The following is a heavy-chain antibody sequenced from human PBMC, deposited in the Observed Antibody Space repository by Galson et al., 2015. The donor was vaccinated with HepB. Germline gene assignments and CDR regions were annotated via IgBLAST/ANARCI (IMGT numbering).Heavy chain of an antibody. CDR3: AYSVAAPTQYYYYYMDV. Sequence: SVKVSCKASGYTFTGYGISWVRQAPGQGLEWMGWINTYNGNTNYAQKLQGRVTMTTDTSTSTAYMELRSLRSDDTAVYYCAYSVAAPTQYYYYYMDVWGKGTTVTVSS. D-gene: IGHD6-19*01. J-gene: IGHJ6*03. CDR2: INTYNGNT. CDR1: GYTFTGYG. V-gene: IGHV1-18*01.